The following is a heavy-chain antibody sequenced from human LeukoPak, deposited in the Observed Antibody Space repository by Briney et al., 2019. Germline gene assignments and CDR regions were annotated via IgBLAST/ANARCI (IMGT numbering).Heavy chain of an antibody. CDR1: GGSFSGYY. J-gene: IGHJ4*02. V-gene: IGHV4-34*01. Sequence: SETLSLTCAVYGGSFSGYYWSWIRQPPGKGLEWIGEINHSGRTNYNPSLKSRVTISIDTSKNQFSLKLRSVTAADTAVYYCARGGGSYYTDYWGQGTLVTVSS. CDR2: INHSGRT. D-gene: IGHD1-26*01. CDR3: ARGGGSYYTDY.